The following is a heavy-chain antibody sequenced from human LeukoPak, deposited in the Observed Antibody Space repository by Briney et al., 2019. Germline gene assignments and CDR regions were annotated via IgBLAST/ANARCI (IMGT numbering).Heavy chain of an antibody. CDR1: GFTFNNYP. V-gene: IGHV3-23*01. D-gene: IGHD3-10*02. CDR3: VRGMFGVVLDY. J-gene: IGHJ4*02. CDR2: LSGSGDIT. Sequence: GGSLRLSCAASGFTFNNYPMTWVRQAPGKGLEWVSNLSGSGDITYYADSVKGRFTVSRDNPKNTLFLEINSLRVEDTAVYYCVRGMFGVVLDYWGQGTLVTVSS.